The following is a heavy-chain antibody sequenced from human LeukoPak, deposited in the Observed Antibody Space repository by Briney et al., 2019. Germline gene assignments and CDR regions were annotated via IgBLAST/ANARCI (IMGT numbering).Heavy chain of an antibody. D-gene: IGHD6-6*01. CDR1: GFTVSSNY. Sequence: PGGSLRLSCAASGFTVSSNYMSWVRQAPGKGLEWVSGISWNSGSIGYADSVKGRFTISRDNAKNSLYLQMNSLRAEDTALYYCAKGDEYSRITQFDYWGQGTLVTVSS. J-gene: IGHJ4*02. CDR2: ISWNSGSI. V-gene: IGHV3-9*01. CDR3: AKGDEYSRITQFDY.